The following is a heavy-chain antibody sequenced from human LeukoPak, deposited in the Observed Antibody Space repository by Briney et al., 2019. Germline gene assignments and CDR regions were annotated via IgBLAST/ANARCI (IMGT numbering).Heavy chain of an antibody. Sequence: ETLSLTCTVSGGSISSYYWSWIRQPPGKGLEWMGDIYYSGSTSYNATLKRRGTISVDKSKNQLSLKLSSVTAADPAVYYCARQTTVAYYFDYWGQGALVTVSS. CDR3: ARQTTVAYYFDY. CDR1: GGSISSYY. D-gene: IGHD4-23*01. CDR2: IYYSGST. V-gene: IGHV4-59*01. J-gene: IGHJ4*02.